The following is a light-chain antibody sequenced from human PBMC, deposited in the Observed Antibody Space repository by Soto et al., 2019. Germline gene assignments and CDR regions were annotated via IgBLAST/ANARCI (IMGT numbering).Light chain of an antibody. CDR3: QKYTGPPTT. Sequence: IVLTQSPGTLSLSPVERVTLSCQASQSVSSSYLAWYQQKPGQAHRLLIYGASTRAAGIPDRFSGSGSGTDFTLTITRLEPEDSAVYFCQKYTGPPTTFGQGTRLEIK. CDR2: GAS. CDR1: QSVSSSY. V-gene: IGKV3-20*01. J-gene: IGKJ5*01.